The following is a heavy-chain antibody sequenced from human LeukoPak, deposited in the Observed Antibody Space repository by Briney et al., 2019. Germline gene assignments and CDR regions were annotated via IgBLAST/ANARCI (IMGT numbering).Heavy chain of an antibody. CDR2: ISDGGHST. V-gene: IGHV3-23*01. D-gene: IGHD2-15*01. CDR3: SKSYCSGSTCHSYLPYFFDY. CDR1: GFTFSNFA. J-gene: IGHJ4*02. Sequence: PGGSLRLSCAASGFTFSNFAMSWVRQTPGKGLQWVSSISDGGHSTYFADSVRGRFTLSRDNSNNIVYLQMNNLGVEDTAMYYCSKSYCSGSTCHSYLPYFFDYWGQGTLVTVSS.